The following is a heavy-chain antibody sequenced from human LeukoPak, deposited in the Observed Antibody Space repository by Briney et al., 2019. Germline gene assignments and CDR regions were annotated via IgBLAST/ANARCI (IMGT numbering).Heavy chain of an antibody. D-gene: IGHD2-15*01. V-gene: IGHV4-59*02. CDR2: IYKIGTT. Sequence: SETLSLTCTVFGDSVTGYFLNWVRQPPGKGLEWIGHIYKIGTTNYNPSLKSRLTISADTSKNQFSLQLRSVSAADTAVYYCVIGVGWQPDYWGQGALVTVSS. CDR1: GDSVTGYF. J-gene: IGHJ4*02. CDR3: VIGVGWQPDY.